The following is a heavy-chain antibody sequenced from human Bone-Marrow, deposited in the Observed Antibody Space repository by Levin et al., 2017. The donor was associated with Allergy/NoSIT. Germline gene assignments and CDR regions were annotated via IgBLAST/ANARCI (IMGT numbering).Heavy chain of an antibody. D-gene: IGHD1-26*01. CDR3: ASSWALTSGGSPYYYGLDV. J-gene: IGHJ6*02. CDR1: GGSFGAFY. V-gene: IGHV4-34*01. Sequence: SQTLSLTCAVSGGSFGAFYWSWVRQPPGKGLEWIGEVNHSGSTYYSPSLKSRVTISVDTSKNQFSLKLRSLTATDTAVYFCASSWALTSGGSPYYYGLDVWGQGTTVTVSS. CDR2: VNHSGST.